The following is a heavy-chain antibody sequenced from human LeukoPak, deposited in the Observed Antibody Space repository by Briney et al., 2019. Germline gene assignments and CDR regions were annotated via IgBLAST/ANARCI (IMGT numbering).Heavy chain of an antibody. D-gene: IGHD1-1*01. CDR3: AKSTLEPPPSDY. CDR2: ISGSGGST. Sequence: SGGSPRLSCAASGFTFSSYAMSWVRQAPGKGLEWVSAISGSGGSTYYADSVKGRFTISRDNSKNTLYLQMNSLRAEDTAVYYCAKSTLEPPPSDYWGQGTLVTVSS. V-gene: IGHV3-23*01. J-gene: IGHJ4*02. CDR1: GFTFSSYA.